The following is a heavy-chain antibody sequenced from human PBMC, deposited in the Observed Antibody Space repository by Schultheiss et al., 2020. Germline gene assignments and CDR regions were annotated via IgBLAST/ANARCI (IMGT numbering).Heavy chain of an antibody. V-gene: IGHV4-39*01. CDR3: ARGGEQYYDFWSGYYRINWFDP. CDR1: GGSISSSSCY. Sequence: SETLSLTCTVSGGSISSSSCYWGWIRQPPGKGLEWIGSIYYSGSTYYNPSLRTRVTISVDTSKNQFSLKLSSVTAADTAVYYCARGGEQYYDFWSGYYRINWFDPWGQGTLVTVSS. J-gene: IGHJ5*02. CDR2: IYYSGST. D-gene: IGHD3-3*01.